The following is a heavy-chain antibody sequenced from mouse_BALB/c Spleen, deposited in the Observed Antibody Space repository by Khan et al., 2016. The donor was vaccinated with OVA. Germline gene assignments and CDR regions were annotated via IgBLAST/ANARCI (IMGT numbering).Heavy chain of an antibody. CDR3: ARKNYYGYAVDY. D-gene: IGHD1-1*01. V-gene: IGHV3-2*02. CDR2: ISYSGST. Sequence: DVQLQESGPGLVKPSQSLSLTCTVTGYSITTNYAWDWIRQFPGNKLEWMGYISYSGSTSYNPSLKSRISITRDTSKNQCFLQLNSVTTEDTATYYWARKNYYGYAVDYWGQGTSVTVSS. J-gene: IGHJ4*01. CDR1: GYSITTNYA.